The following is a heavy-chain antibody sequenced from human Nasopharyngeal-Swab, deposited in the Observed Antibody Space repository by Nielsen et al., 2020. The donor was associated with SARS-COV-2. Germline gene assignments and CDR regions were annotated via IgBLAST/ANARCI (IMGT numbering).Heavy chain of an antibody. D-gene: IGHD3-3*01. CDR1: GGSVSSDIYS. CDR2: VVYSGRT. V-gene: IGHV4-61*01. Sequence: GSLRLSCTVSGGSVSSDIYSWSWIRQPPGKGLEWIGYVVYSGRTNYNPSLKSRVTISVDMSKNQFSLKLSSVTAADTAVYYCARILTIFGVVASYYFDYWGQGTLVTVSS. CDR3: ARILTIFGVVASYYFDY. J-gene: IGHJ4*02.